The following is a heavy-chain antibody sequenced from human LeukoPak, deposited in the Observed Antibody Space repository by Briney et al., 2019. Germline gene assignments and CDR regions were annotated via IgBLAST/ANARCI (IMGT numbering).Heavy chain of an antibody. CDR3: ARGRTAGDDAFDI. D-gene: IGHD3-16*01. Sequence: SVKVSCKASGGTFSSYAISWVRQAPGQGLEWMGGIIPIFGTANYAQKFQGRVTITADESTSTAYMELSSLRSEDTAVYYCARGRTAGDDAFDIWGQGTMVTVSS. CDR1: GGTFSSYA. V-gene: IGHV1-69*01. J-gene: IGHJ3*02. CDR2: IIPIFGTA.